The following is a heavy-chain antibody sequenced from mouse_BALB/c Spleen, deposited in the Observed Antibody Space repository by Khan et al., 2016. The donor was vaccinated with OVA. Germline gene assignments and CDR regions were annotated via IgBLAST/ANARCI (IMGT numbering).Heavy chain of an antibody. V-gene: IGHV9-3-1*01. CDR2: INTYTGEP. D-gene: IGHD2-14*01. CDR1: GYTFTNYG. CDR3: ARVGYNGTMDY. J-gene: IGHJ4*01. Sequence: QIQLVQSGPELKKPGETVKISCKASGYTFTNYGMNWVKQAPGKGLKWMGWINTYTGEPTYADDFKGRFAFSSETSASTAYLQLNNLKNEDTATYFCARVGYNGTMDYWGQGTSVTVSS.